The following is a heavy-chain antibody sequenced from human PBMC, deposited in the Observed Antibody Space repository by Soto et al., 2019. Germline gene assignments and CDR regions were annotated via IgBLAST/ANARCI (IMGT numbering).Heavy chain of an antibody. CDR3: ARISVASRYMDV. Sequence: QLQLEESGPGLVKPSETLSLTCTVSGGAISSSSYYWGWIRQSPGKGLEWIGGFYYSGSTYYSPSLKSRVTISGDTSKKEISLRLSSVTAADTAVYYCARISVASRYMDVWAKGTTVTVSS. D-gene: IGHD5-12*01. J-gene: IGHJ6*03. CDR1: GGAISSSSYY. CDR2: FYYSGST. V-gene: IGHV4-39*01.